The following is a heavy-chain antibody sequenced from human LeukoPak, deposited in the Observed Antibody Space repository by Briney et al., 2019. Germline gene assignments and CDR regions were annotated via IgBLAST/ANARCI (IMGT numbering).Heavy chain of an antibody. CDR3: ARGEMITGTPYYYYYYMDV. Sequence: VGSLRLSCAASGFTFSKSWMTWVRQAPGKGLEWVANIKPDGSGTYYVDSVMGRFTISRDNAKNSVYLQMNSLRAEDTAVYYCARGEMITGTPYYYYYYMDVWGKGTTVTVSS. D-gene: IGHD1-7*01. CDR2: IKPDGSGT. CDR1: GFTFSKSW. J-gene: IGHJ6*03. V-gene: IGHV3-7*01.